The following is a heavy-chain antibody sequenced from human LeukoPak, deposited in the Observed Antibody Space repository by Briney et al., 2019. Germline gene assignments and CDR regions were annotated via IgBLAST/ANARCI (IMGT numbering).Heavy chain of an antibody. D-gene: IGHD1-26*01. Sequence: SETLSLTCTVSGGSISSGGYYWSWIRQHPGKGLEWIGNIYYSGNTYYNPSLKSRVTISVDTSKNQFSLKLSSVTAADTAVYYCARDQSGRVDYWGQGTLVTVSS. CDR2: IYYSGNT. CDR3: ARDQSGRVDY. CDR1: GGSISSGGYY. V-gene: IGHV4-31*03. J-gene: IGHJ4*02.